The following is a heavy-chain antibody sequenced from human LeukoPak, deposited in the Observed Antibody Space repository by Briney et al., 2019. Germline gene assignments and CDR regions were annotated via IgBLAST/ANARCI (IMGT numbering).Heavy chain of an antibody. Sequence: PGGSLRLSCAASGFTFSSYSMNWVRQAPGKGLEWVANIKQDGSEKYYVDSVKGRFTISRDNAKNSLYLQMNSLRAEDTAVYYCAGEGKRSLDYWGQGTLVTVSS. CDR3: AGEGKRSLDY. V-gene: IGHV3-7*01. CDR2: IKQDGSEK. J-gene: IGHJ4*02. D-gene: IGHD4-17*01. CDR1: GFTFSSYS.